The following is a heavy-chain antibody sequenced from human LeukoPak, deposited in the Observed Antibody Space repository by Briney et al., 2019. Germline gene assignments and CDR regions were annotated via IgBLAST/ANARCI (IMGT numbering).Heavy chain of an antibody. J-gene: IGHJ2*01. D-gene: IGHD1-26*01. CDR3: TRSASVDIGGRPDFCYFDL. CDR1: GFSFNGDG. CDR2: IRSKANYYAT. Sequence: GGSLRLSCEGSGFSFNGDGLHWVRQASGKGLEWIGRIRSKANYYATAYVESVKGRFIVSRDDSKRSAYLQMNDLKTEDTAVYYCTRSASVDIGGRPDFCYFDLWGRGTLVTVSS. V-gene: IGHV3-73*01.